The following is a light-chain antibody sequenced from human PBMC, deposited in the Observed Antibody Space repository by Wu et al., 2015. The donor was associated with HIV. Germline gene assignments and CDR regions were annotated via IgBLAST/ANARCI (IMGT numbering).Light chain of an antibody. V-gene: IGKV3-20*01. CDR3: QQYGSSSYT. CDR1: QRVSNTN. J-gene: IGKJ2*01. CDR2: GTS. Sequence: EIVLRQSPGTLSLSPGERAILSCRASQRVSNTNLAWYQQKPGQAPRLVIYGTSIRATGIPERFSGSGAGTDFNLIISRLEPEDFAVYYCQQYGSSSYTFGQGTKLEIK.